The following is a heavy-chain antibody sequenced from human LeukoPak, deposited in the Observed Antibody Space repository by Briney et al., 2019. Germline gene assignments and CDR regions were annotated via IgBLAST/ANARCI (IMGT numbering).Heavy chain of an antibody. D-gene: IGHD3-10*01. Sequence: GGSLRPSCAASGFTFSSYGMHWVRQAPGKGLEWVAVIWYDGSNKYYADSVRGRFTISRDNSKNTLYLQMNSLRAEDTAVYYCARGYGSGSYPDYWGQGTLVTVSS. CDR3: ARGYGSGSYPDY. CDR1: GFTFSSYG. J-gene: IGHJ4*02. CDR2: IWYDGSNK. V-gene: IGHV3-33*01.